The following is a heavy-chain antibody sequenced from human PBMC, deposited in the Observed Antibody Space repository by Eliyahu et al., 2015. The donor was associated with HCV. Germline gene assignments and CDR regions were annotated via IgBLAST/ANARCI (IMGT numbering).Heavy chain of an antibody. D-gene: IGHD4-23*01. V-gene: IGHV3-30*18. CDR2: ISYDGTNK. CDR1: GFTFGXYG. CDR3: AKQRATVVKGLDS. Sequence: QVQLVESGGGVVQPGRSLRLXCATGGFTFGXYGMXWVRQAPGKGLEWVAGISYDGTNKYYVDSVKGRFTISKDNPQSTLFLEMNSLRVDDSAVYYCAKQRATVVKGLDSWGQGILVTVSS. J-gene: IGHJ4*02.